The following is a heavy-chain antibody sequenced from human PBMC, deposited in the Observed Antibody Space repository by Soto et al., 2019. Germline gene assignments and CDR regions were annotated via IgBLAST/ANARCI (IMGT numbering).Heavy chain of an antibody. CDR2: IHYSGSS. J-gene: IGHJ4*02. CDR1: GGSISRYY. CDR3: ARVGGSGRYNFDN. V-gene: IGHV4-59*01. Sequence: SETLSLTCTVSGGSISRYYWSWVRQPPGKGLEWIGYIHYSGSSIYNPSLKSRVTIAVDTSKNQFSLKLSSVTAADTAVYYCARVGGSGRYNFDNWGQGTLVTVSS. D-gene: IGHD6-19*01.